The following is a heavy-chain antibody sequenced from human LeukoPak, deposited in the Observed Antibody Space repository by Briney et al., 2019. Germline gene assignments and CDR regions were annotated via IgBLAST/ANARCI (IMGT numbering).Heavy chain of an antibody. Sequence: GGSLRLSCAASGFTFSNYWMHWVRRAPGKGLEWVSAISGSGGSTYYADSVKGRFTISRDNSKNTLYLQMNSLRAEDTAVYYCAKDHYSSGVYYIDVWGKGTTVTISS. CDR2: ISGSGGST. D-gene: IGHD3-10*01. CDR1: GFTFSNYW. J-gene: IGHJ6*03. V-gene: IGHV3-23*01. CDR3: AKDHYSSGVYYIDV.